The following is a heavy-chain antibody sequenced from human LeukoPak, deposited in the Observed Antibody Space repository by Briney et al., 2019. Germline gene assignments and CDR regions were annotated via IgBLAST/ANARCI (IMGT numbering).Heavy chain of an antibody. J-gene: IGHJ5*02. CDR3: ARERYYYDSSGYYL. CDR1: GYTFTGYY. D-gene: IGHD3-22*01. Sequence: ASVKVSCKASGYTFTGYYMHWVRQAPGQGLEWMGWINPNSGGTNYAQKFQGRVTMTRDTSISTAYMELSRLRSDDTAVYYCARERYYYDSSGYYLWGQGTLVTVSS. V-gene: IGHV1-2*02. CDR2: INPNSGGT.